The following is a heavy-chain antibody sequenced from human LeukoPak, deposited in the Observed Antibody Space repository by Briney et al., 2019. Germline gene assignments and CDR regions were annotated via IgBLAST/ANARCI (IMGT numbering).Heavy chain of an antibody. D-gene: IGHD4-17*01. Sequence: GGSLRLSCAASGFTFSDYYLSWIRQAPGKGLEWVSYISSSGSTIYYEDSVKDRFTISRDNAKNSLYLQMNSLRAEDTAVYYCASGHDYGDLDYWGQGTLVTVSS. CDR2: ISSSGSTI. J-gene: IGHJ4*02. CDR3: ASGHDYGDLDY. V-gene: IGHV3-11*04. CDR1: GFTFSDYY.